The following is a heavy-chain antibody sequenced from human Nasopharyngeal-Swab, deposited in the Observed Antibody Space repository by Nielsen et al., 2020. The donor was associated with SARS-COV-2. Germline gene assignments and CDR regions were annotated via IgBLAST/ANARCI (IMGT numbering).Heavy chain of an antibody. CDR2: IYYSGST. Sequence: SETLSLTCTVSGGSSSSSSYYWGWIRQPPGKGLEWIGSIYYSGSTYYNPSLKSRVTISVDTSKNQFSLKLSSVTAADTAVYYCARRGYGSGSSKYYFDYWGQGTLVTVSS. D-gene: IGHD3-10*01. CDR3: ARRGYGSGSSKYYFDY. J-gene: IGHJ4*02. V-gene: IGHV4-39*01. CDR1: GGSSSSSSYY.